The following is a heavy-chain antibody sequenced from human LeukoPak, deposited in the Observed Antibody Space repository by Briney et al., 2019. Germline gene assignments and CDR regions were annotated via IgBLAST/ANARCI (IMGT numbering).Heavy chain of an antibody. CDR2: INDDGTST. J-gene: IGHJ4*02. CDR3: ARDDSSARASY. CDR1: GFTFSNYW. D-gene: IGHD3-22*01. V-gene: IGHV3-74*01. Sequence: GGSLRLSCAASGFTFSNYWMHWVRQAPGEGLVWVSLINDDGTSTICADSVKGRFTISRDNAKNTLYLQMNSLRAEDTAVYYCARDDSSARASYWGQGTLVTVSS.